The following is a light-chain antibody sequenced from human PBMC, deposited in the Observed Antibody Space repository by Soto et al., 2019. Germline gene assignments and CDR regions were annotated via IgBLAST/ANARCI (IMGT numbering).Light chain of an antibody. CDR3: SSYTSRGTLV. J-gene: IGLJ3*02. CDR1: SSDVGGYNY. Sequence: QSVLTQPASVSGSPGQSITISCTGTSSDVGGYNYVSWYQQHPGKAPKLTIYDVNNRPSGVSNRFSGSKSGNTASLTISGLQAEDEADYYCSSYTSRGTLVFGGGTKLTVL. V-gene: IGLV2-14*01. CDR2: DVN.